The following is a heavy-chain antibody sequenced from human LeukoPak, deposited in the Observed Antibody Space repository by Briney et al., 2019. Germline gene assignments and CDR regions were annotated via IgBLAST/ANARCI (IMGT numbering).Heavy chain of an antibody. D-gene: IGHD2-21*02. V-gene: IGHV5-10-1*01. J-gene: IGHJ3*02. CDR1: GYRFTSYW. CDR3: ARRALPPAYCGGDCFDAFDI. CDR2: IDPSDSYT. Sequence: GESLRISCKGSGYRFTSYWNSWVRQMPGKGLEWMGRIDPSDSYTNYSPSFQGHVTISADKSISTAYLQWSSLKASDTAMYYCARRALPPAYCGGDCFDAFDIWGQGTMVTVSS.